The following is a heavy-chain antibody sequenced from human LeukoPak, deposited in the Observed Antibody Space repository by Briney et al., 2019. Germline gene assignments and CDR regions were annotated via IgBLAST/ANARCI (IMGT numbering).Heavy chain of an antibody. CDR2: IIPNRGGT. D-gene: IGHD6-13*01. J-gene: IGHJ4*02. CDR1: GYTFIGYY. V-gene: IGHV1-2*02. Sequence: ASVKVSCKTSGYTFIGYYMHWVRQAPGQGLEWMGWIIPNRGGTKYVPEFQGRVTMTRDTSINTDYMELSSLRSDDTAVYYCARLYSSTEVIDSWGQGTLVTVSS. CDR3: ARLYSSTEVIDS.